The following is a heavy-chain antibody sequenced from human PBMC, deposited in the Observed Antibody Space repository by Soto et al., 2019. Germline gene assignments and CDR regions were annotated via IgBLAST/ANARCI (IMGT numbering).Heavy chain of an antibody. V-gene: IGHV1-69*06. CDR1: GGTFNSYT. CDR2: IFPIFGSA. CDR3: ARGRGVVVPGGTTDYQHYYFGMDV. Sequence: QVQLVQSGAEVKNPGSSVKVSCKASGGTFNSYTISWVRQAPGQGREWMGGIFPIFGSANYAQKFQGRVSLTAEKATSTAYMELRSLRSEDTAVYYCARGRGVVVPGGTTDYQHYYFGMDVWGQGTAVTVSS. D-gene: IGHD2-2*01. J-gene: IGHJ6*02.